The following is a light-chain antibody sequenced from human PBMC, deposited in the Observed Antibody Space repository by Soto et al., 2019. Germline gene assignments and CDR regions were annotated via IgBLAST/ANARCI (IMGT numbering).Light chain of an antibody. CDR1: QSVSNNY. J-gene: IGKJ4*02. CDR3: QQYGSSGT. Sequence: LSPSALSLSPVERATLSCRASQSVSNNYLAWYQQKAGQAPRLLIYGASNRATGIPDRFSGSGSGTDFTLTISRLEPEDFAVYYCQQYGSSGTFGGGTKVDIK. V-gene: IGKV3-20*01. CDR2: GAS.